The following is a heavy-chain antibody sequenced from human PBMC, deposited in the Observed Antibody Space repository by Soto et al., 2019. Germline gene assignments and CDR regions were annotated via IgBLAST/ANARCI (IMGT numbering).Heavy chain of an antibody. D-gene: IGHD3-22*01. CDR2: IKSKTDGGTT. CDR3: TTYFPPGYYDSSGYYDGDY. Sequence: PGGSLRLSCAASGFTFSNAWMSWVRQAPGKGPEWVGRIKSKTDGGTTDYAAPVKGRFTISRDDSKNTLYLQMNSLKTEDTAVYYCTTYFPPGYYDSSGYYDGDYWGQGTLVTVSS. J-gene: IGHJ4*02. CDR1: GFTFSNAW. V-gene: IGHV3-15*01.